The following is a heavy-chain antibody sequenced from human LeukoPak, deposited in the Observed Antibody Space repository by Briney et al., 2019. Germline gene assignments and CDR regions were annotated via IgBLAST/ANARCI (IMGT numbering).Heavy chain of an antibody. D-gene: IGHD3-22*01. J-gene: IGHJ4*02. CDR2: ISSSGSTI. Sequence: GGSLRLSCAASGFTFSDYYMSWIRQAPGKGLEWVAYISSSGSTIYYADSVKGRFTISRDNAKNSLYLQMNSLRAEDTAVYYCARDFSTTPYYYDSSGYLDYWGQGTLVTVSS. CDR3: ARDFSTTPYYYDSSGYLDY. CDR1: GFTFSDYY. V-gene: IGHV3-11*01.